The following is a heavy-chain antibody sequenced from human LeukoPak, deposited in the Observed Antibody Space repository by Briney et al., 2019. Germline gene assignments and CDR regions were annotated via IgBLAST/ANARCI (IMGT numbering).Heavy chain of an antibody. J-gene: IGHJ3*02. Sequence: SVKVSCKASGGTFSSYAISWVRQAPGQGLEWMGGIIPIFGTANYAQKYQGRVTITADESTSTAYMELSSLRSEDTAVYYCARDMGGSYDSSGYDDAFDIWGQGTMVTVPS. CDR1: GGTFSSYA. V-gene: IGHV1-69*13. CDR3: ARDMGGSYDSSGYDDAFDI. CDR2: IIPIFGTA. D-gene: IGHD3-22*01.